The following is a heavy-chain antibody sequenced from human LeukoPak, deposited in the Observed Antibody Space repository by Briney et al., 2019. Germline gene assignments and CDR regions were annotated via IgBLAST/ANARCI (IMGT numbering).Heavy chain of an antibody. CDR2: IYYTGST. V-gene: IGHV4-59*13. D-gene: IGHD4-17*01. CDR1: VGPISSLH. J-gene: IGHJ4*02. CDR3: ARVLTTVTTYYFDY. Sequence: SEALFLTCSVPVGPISSLHWSWIRQTPGKGLERIGYIYYTGSTNYNPSHKSRVTISVDTSKNQCSLKLSSVTAADTAVYYCARVLTTVTTYYFDYWGQGNLVTLST.